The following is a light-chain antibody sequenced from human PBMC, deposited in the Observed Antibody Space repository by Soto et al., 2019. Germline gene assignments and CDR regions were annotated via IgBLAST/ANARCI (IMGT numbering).Light chain of an antibody. V-gene: IGKV3-11*01. CDR3: QQRSDWPPLFT. Sequence: EIVLTQSPATLSLSPGERATLSCRASQSVSSYLAWYHQKPGQAPRLLIYDASNRATGIPARFSGSGSGTDFTLTISSLEPEDFAVYYCQQRSDWPPLFTFGPGTKVDI. CDR2: DAS. J-gene: IGKJ3*01. CDR1: QSVSSY.